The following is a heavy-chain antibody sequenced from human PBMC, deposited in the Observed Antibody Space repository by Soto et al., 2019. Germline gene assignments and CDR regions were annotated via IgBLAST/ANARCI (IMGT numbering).Heavy chain of an antibody. CDR1: GGSFSGYY. J-gene: IGHJ4*02. V-gene: IGHV4-34*01. CDR3: ARGSPRQFDY. Sequence: SETLSLTCAVYGGSFSGYYWSWIRQPPGKGLEWIGEINHSGSTNYNPSLKSRVTISVDTSKNQFSLKLSSVTAADTAVYYCARGSPRQFDYWGQGTLVTVSS. CDR2: INHSGST.